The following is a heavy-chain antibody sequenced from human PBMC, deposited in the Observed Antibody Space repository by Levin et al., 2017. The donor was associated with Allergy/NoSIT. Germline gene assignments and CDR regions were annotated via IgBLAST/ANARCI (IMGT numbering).Heavy chain of an antibody. CDR1: GYSFTTYW. CDR2: IYPGDSDT. CDR3: VRHDRDSSSWTPFDY. J-gene: IGHJ4*02. D-gene: IGHD6-13*01. V-gene: IGHV5-51*01. Sequence: GESLKISCEVSGYSFTTYWIGWVRQMPGKGLEWMGIIYPGDSDTRYSPSFQGQVTISVDKSTNTAYLQWSSLRASDTAIYYCVRHDRDSSSWTPFDYWGQGTLVTVSS.